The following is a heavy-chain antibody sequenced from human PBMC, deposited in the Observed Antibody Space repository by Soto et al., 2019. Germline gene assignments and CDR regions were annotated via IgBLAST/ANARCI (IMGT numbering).Heavy chain of an antibody. CDR2: ISYDGSDK. J-gene: IGHJ4*02. D-gene: IGHD3-22*01. CDR1: GFTFSSYA. CDR3: DSMTVVAPGY. Sequence: QVQLVESGGGVVQPGRSLRLSCAASGFTFSSYAMHWVRQTPGKGLEWVALISYDGSDKYYADSVKGRFTISRDNSKNTLYLQMNSLRAEDTSVYNCDSMTVVAPGYWGQGTLVNVSS. V-gene: IGHV3-30-3*01.